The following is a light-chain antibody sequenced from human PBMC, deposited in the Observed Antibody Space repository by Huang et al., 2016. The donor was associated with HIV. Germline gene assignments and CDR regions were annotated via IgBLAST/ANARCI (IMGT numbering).Light chain of an antibody. V-gene: IGKV3-20*01. CDR2: GAS. CDR3: QQYGRSPFT. Sequence: IVLTQSPGTLSLSPVERVTLSCRASQSVPSNYLAWYQQIPGQAPRLLIYGASNLATGIPDRFSGRGSGTDFTLTISRLEPEDFAVYYGQQYGRSPFTFGLGTKLEIK. CDR1: QSVPSNY. J-gene: IGKJ2*01.